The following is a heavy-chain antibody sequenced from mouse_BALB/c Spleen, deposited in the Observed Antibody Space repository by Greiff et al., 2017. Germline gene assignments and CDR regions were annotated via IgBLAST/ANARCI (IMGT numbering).Heavy chain of an antibody. Sequence: QVQLKQSGAELARPGASVKLSCKASGYTFTSYWMQWVKQRPGQGLEWIGAIYPGDGDTRYTQKFKGKATLTADKSSSTAYMQLSSLASEDSAVYYCARSGYDGGNFDYWGQGTTLTVSS. V-gene: IGHV1-87*01. J-gene: IGHJ2*01. CDR1: GYTFTSYW. D-gene: IGHD2-14*01. CDR3: ARSGYDGGNFDY. CDR2: IYPGDGDT.